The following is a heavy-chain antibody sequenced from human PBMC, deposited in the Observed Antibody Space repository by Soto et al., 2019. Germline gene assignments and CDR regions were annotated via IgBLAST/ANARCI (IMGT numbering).Heavy chain of an antibody. CDR3: ITYPYGGSYYDHGMDV. Sequence: PGGSLRLSCAASGFTFRNALMIWVRQAPWKGLEWFVRIKTKVDGVTTDFAAPVKGRVTIWRDDSADMLYLQMNSLKTEDTALYYCITYPYGGSYYDHGMDVWGQGTTVTFSS. CDR1: GFTFRNAL. J-gene: IGHJ6*02. V-gene: IGHV3-15*01. CDR2: IKTKVDGVTT. D-gene: IGHD2-21*01.